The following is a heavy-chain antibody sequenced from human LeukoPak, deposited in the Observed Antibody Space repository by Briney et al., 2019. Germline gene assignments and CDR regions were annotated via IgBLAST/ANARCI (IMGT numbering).Heavy chain of an antibody. J-gene: IGHJ5*02. Sequence: SETLSFTCTVSGGSISSYYWSWIRQPPGKGLEWIGYIYYSGSTNYNPSLTSRVTISVDTSKNQFSLRLSSVTAADTAVYYCARHGDYDFWSGTPFDPWGQGTLVTVSS. CDR1: GGSISSYY. CDR2: IYYSGST. V-gene: IGHV4-59*08. D-gene: IGHD3-3*01. CDR3: ARHGDYDFWSGTPFDP.